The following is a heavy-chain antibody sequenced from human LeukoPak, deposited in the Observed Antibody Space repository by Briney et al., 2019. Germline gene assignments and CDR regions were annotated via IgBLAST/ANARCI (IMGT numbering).Heavy chain of an antibody. CDR1: GFTFSSSG. CDR2: IWYDGSNK. V-gene: IGHV3-33*01. J-gene: IGHJ4*02. CDR3: ARDHGSGSYFSHCDY. Sequence: GRSLRLSCAASGFTFSSSGMHWVRQAPDKGLEWVALIWYDGSNKYYADSVKGRFTISRDNSKSTLYLQMNSMRAEDTAVYYCARDHGSGSYFSHCDYWGQGTLVTVSS. D-gene: IGHD3-10*01.